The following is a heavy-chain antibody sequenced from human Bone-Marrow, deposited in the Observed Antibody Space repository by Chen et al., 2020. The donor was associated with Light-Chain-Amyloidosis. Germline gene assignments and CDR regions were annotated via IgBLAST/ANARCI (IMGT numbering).Heavy chain of an antibody. J-gene: IGHJ6*02. CDR2: IWYDGSNK. Sequence: QVQLVESGGGVVQPGRSLRLSCAASGFTFSSYGMHWVRQAPGKGLEWVAVIWYDGSNKYYADSVKGRFTISRDNSKNTLYLQMNSLRAEDTAVYYCARDLYYYGSGSYSLGYYYYGMDVWGQGTTVMVSS. CDR3: ARDLYYYGSGSYSLGYYYYGMDV. V-gene: IGHV3-33*08. CDR1: GFTFSSYG. D-gene: IGHD3-10*01.